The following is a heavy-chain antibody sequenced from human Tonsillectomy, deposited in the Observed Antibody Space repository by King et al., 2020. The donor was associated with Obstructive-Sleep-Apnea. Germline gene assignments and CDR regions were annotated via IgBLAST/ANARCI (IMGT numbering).Heavy chain of an antibody. CDR3: ARMDGGNGDYYYYGMDV. CDR2: IFSDDAK. CDR1: GFSFSNARMG. V-gene: IGHV2-26*01. D-gene: IGHD4-23*01. Sequence: TLQESGPVLVKPTETLTLTCTVSGFSFSNARMGVSWIRQPPGKALEWLAYIFSDDAKSYSPSLKSRLTISKDTSKSQVVLTMTNMDPLDTATYYCARMDGGNGDYYYYGMDVWGHGTTVTVSS. J-gene: IGHJ6*02.